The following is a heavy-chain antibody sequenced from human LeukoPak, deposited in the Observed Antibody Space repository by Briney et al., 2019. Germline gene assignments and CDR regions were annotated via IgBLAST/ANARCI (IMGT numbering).Heavy chain of an antibody. V-gene: IGHV5-51*01. Sequence: GESLKISCKGSGYSFTTSWIGWVRQMPGKGLEWMGIIYPGDSDTRYSPSFQGQVTISVDKSISTAYLQWSSLKGSDTAMYYCATARFCSGGACYAEHWGQGTLVTVSS. CDR3: ATARFCSGGACYAEH. J-gene: IGHJ4*02. CDR1: GYSFTTSW. D-gene: IGHD2-15*01. CDR2: IYPGDSDT.